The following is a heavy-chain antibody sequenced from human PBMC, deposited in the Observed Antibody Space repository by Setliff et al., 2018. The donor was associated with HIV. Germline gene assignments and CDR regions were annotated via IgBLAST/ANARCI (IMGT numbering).Heavy chain of an antibody. CDR2: ISSSGTIM. D-gene: IGHD2-2*01. J-gene: IGHJ4*02. CDR3: ARGEPSILIEPAAFFDY. Sequence: GGSLRLSCAASGFAFSFYAMNWVRQAPGKGLEWVSYISSSGTIMHYADSVKGRFTISRDNAKNSLYLQMNSLRAEDTAVYFCARGEPSILIEPAAFFDYWGQGTLVTVSS. CDR1: GFAFSFYA. V-gene: IGHV3-48*03.